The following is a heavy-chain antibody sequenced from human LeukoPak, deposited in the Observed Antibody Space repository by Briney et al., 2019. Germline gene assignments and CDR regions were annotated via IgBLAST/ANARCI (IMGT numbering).Heavy chain of an antibody. Sequence: ASVKVSCKSSGYTFTDYYMHWVRQAPGQGLDWMGCINPNSGGADYARKFQGRVTMTRDTSISTAYMELTRLRSDDTAVYYCAKVYYDRAFDYWGQGNLVAVSS. CDR1: GYTFTDYY. J-gene: IGHJ4*02. CDR3: AKVYYDRAFDY. D-gene: IGHD3-22*01. CDR2: INPNSGGA. V-gene: IGHV1-2*02.